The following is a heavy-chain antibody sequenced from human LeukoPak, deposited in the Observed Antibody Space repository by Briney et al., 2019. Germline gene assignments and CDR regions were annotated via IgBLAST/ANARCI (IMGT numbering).Heavy chain of an antibody. CDR1: GYNFTNYW. D-gene: IGHD2-21*02. V-gene: IGHV5-51*01. Sequence: GESLKISCKGSGYNFTNYWIAWVRQMPGKGLEWMGIINPGDSETRYWPSFQGQVTMTADKSISTAYLQRSSLKASGTAMYYCARTTNVGGVTYYSNYWGQGTLVTLSS. CDR2: INPGDSET. J-gene: IGHJ4*02. CDR3: ARTTNVGGVTYYSNY.